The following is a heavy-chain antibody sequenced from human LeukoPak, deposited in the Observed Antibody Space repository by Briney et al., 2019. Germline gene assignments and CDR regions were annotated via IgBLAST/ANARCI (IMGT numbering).Heavy chain of an antibody. D-gene: IGHD3-22*01. J-gene: IGHJ4*02. CDR1: GYTFTSYD. Sequence: GASVKVSCKASGYTFTSYDINWVRQATGQGLEWMGWMNPNSGNTGYAQKFQGRVTMTRNTSISTAYMELSSLRPEDTAVYYCARVSQNKYYYDSSGYYPGYWGQGTLVTVSS. CDR2: MNPNSGNT. V-gene: IGHV1-8*01. CDR3: ARVSQNKYYYDSSGYYPGY.